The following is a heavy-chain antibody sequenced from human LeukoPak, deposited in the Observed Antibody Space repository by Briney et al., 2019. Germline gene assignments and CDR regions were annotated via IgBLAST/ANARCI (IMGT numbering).Heavy chain of an antibody. CDR2: ISSSGSYI. D-gene: IGHD1-26*01. CDR1: GFTFSSYS. Sequence: GGSLRLSCAASGFTFSSYSMNWVRQAPGKGLEWVSSISSSGSYIYYADSAKGRFTISRDNAKNSLYLQMNSLRAEDTAVYYCARDPRAYSGSFFDYWGQGTLVTVSS. CDR3: ARDPRAYSGSFFDY. V-gene: IGHV3-21*01. J-gene: IGHJ4*02.